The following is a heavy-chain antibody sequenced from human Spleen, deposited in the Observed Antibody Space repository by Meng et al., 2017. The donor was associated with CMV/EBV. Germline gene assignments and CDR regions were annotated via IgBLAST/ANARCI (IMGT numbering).Heavy chain of an antibody. CDR1: GFPFIAYS. J-gene: IGHJ1*01. CDR3: ARVGVLGASKHFQN. V-gene: IGHV3-21*01. Sequence: ASGFPFIAYSMTWVRQAPGKGLEWLSSISSSSSYINYADSVKGRFTISRDNTKNSLYLQMNSLRAEDTAVYYCARVGVLGASKHFQNWGQGTLVTVSS. CDR2: ISSSSSYI. D-gene: IGHD1-26*01.